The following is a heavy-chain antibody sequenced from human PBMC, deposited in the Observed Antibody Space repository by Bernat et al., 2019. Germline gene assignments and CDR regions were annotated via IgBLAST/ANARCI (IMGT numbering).Heavy chain of an antibody. Sequence: QVQLVQSGAEVKKPGASVKVSCKASGYTFTSYAMNWVRQAPGQRLEWMGWINAGNGNTKYSQKFQGRVTITRDTSASTAYMELSSLRSEDTAVYYCARGRFGELLYQPFDYWGQGTLVTVSS. D-gene: IGHD3-10*01. V-gene: IGHV1-3*01. CDR1: GYTFTSYA. CDR3: ARGRFGELLYQPFDY. J-gene: IGHJ4*02. CDR2: INAGNGNT.